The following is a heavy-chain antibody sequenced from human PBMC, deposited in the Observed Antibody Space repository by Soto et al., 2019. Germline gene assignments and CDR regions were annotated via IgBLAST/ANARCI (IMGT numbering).Heavy chain of an antibody. Sequence: SETLSLTCSVSGTSVSNYYWSWIRQPAGKGLEHIGRIYTSGSTSYNPSLKSRVTMSMDTSQTQIYLNLTSVTAADTAVYYCARGGIQLSYAFDYWGQGILVTVSS. CDR2: IYTSGST. CDR3: ARGGIQLSYAFDY. D-gene: IGHD5-18*01. V-gene: IGHV4-4*07. CDR1: GTSVSNYY. J-gene: IGHJ4*02.